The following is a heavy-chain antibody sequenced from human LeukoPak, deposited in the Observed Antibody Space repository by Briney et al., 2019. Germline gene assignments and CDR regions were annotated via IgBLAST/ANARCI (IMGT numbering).Heavy chain of an antibody. D-gene: IGHD2-15*01. J-gene: IGHJ4*02. CDR1: GFTFSSYA. V-gene: IGHV3-23*01. CDR2: ISGSGDST. Sequence: PGGSLRLSCGASGFTFSSYAMSWVRQGPGKGLEWVSGISGSGDSTKYADSVEGRFTISRDNSKNTLYLQMNSLRAEDTAVYYCAKDLGVAEDYWGQGTLVTVSS. CDR3: AKDLGVAEDY.